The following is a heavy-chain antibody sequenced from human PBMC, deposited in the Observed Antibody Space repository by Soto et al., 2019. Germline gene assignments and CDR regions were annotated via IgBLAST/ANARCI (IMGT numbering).Heavy chain of an antibody. Sequence: ASVKVSCKASGGTFGNSAISWLRQAPGQGLEWMGGIIPIFGTANYAQKSQGRVTITADESTSTAYMELSSLRSEDTAVYYCARSPTVVTRQVNWFDPWGQGTLVTVSS. J-gene: IGHJ5*02. CDR2: IIPIFGTA. CDR1: GGTFGNSA. V-gene: IGHV1-69*13. D-gene: IGHD4-17*01. CDR3: ARSPTVVTRQVNWFDP.